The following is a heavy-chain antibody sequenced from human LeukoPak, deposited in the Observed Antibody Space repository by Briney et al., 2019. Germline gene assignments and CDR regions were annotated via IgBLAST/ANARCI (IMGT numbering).Heavy chain of an antibody. D-gene: IGHD3-16*02. J-gene: IGHJ5*02. Sequence: GGSLRLSCAASGFTFSRYGMDWVSQAPGKGLEWVGVISNDGNDKYYANSVNGPFTISTHNSKITLSLQMSSLTAADTAIYYCAKALSPSPIGFLLSFDLWGQGTLVRVST. CDR2: ISNDGNDK. CDR1: GFTFSRYG. CDR3: AKALSPSPIGFLLSFDL. V-gene: IGHV3-30*18.